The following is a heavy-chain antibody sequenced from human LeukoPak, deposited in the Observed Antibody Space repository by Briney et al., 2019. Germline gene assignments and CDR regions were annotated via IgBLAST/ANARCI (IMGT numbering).Heavy chain of an antibody. CDR1: GGSISSDY. D-gene: IGHD3-22*01. J-gene: IGHJ4*02. CDR2: IYTSGST. Sequence: SETLSLTCTVSGGSISSDYWSWIRQPPGKGLEWIGYIYTSGSTNYNPSLKSRVTISVDTSKNQFSLKLSSVTAADTAVYYCATMPGDDSSGYSNWGQGTLVTVSS. CDR3: ATMPGDDSSGYSN. V-gene: IGHV4-4*09.